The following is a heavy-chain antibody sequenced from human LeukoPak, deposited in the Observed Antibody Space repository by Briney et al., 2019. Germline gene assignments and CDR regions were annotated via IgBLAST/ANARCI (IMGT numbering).Heavy chain of an antibody. CDR3: ARHCRSNRCQGPVFDN. CDR2: IHPAGGNT. CDR1: VYTFTSNY. V-gene: IGHV1-46*01. J-gene: IGHJ4*02. Sequence: EASVKVSCKASVYTFTSNYMHWVRQAPGQGLEGMGIIHPAGGNTNYAQKFQGGLAMTRDTSTSTVYMELSSLRSEDTAIYYCARHCRSNRCQGPVFDNWGQGTLVTVP. D-gene: IGHD2-2*01.